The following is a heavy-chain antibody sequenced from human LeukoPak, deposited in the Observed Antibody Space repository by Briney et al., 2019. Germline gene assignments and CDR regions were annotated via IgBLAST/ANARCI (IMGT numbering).Heavy chain of an antibody. V-gene: IGHV1-2*02. CDR2: INPNSGGA. D-gene: IGHD5-12*01. Sequence: ASVNVSCTASGYTFTGYYMHWVRQPPGQGLELMGWINPNSGGANYAQQFQGRVTMTRDTSTRTAYMEMSRLRSADTRLYYCARGRGGYRAYATWFCPWGQGTPVTVS. J-gene: IGHJ5*02. CDR1: GYTFTGYY. CDR3: ARGRGGYRAYATWFCP.